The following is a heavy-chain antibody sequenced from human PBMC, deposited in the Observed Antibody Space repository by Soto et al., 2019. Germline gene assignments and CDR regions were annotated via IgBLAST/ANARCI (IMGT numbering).Heavy chain of an antibody. CDR3: ARDPGYCCGGTCYFHFDF. J-gene: IGHJ4*02. CDR2: INAGNGNT. V-gene: IGHV1-3*01. Sequence: QVQLVQSGAGVKKPGASVKISCKASGYTFTNYAIHWVRQAPGQRLEWMGWINAGNGNTKDSQNFQGRVTITRGTSASTAYMELSSLRSEDTAVYYCARDPGYCCGGTCYFHFDFWGQGTLVTVSS. D-gene: IGHD2-15*01. CDR1: GYTFTNYA.